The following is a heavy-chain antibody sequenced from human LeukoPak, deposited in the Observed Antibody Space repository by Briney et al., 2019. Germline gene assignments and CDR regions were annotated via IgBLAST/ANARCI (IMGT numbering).Heavy chain of an antibody. D-gene: IGHD3-22*01. CDR1: GGSIGSGGHY. Sequence: SETLSLTCTVSGGSIGSGGHYWSWIRQHPGKGLEWIGYIYYSGSTYYNPSLKSRVTISVDTSKNQFSLKLSSVTAADTAVYYCARKKRITMIVVASDAFDIWGQGTMVTVSS. J-gene: IGHJ3*02. CDR2: IYYSGST. CDR3: ARKKRITMIVVASDAFDI. V-gene: IGHV4-31*03.